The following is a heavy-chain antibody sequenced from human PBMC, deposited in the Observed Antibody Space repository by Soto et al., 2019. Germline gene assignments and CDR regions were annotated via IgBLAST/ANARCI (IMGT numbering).Heavy chain of an antibody. Sequence: GFLKISCNGSGYSFTSYWISWVRQMPGKGLEWMGRIDPSDSYTNYSPSFQGHVTISADKSISTAYLQWSSLKASDTAMYYCERRPINMVRGDPYYYYYGMDVWGQGNTVTVSS. D-gene: IGHD3-10*01. V-gene: IGHV5-10-1*01. CDR2: IDPSDSYT. J-gene: IGHJ6*02. CDR3: ERRPINMVRGDPYYYYYGMDV. CDR1: GYSFTSYW.